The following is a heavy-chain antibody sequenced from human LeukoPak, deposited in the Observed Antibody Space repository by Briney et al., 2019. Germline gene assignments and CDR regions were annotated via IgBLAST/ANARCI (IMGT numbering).Heavy chain of an antibody. CDR3: AREEQCNKHFDN. D-gene: IGHD1/OR15-1a*01. V-gene: IGHV1-2*02. CDR2: INPKSGDT. Sequence: ASVKVSCTASGYTLTDNYLHWLRQAPGQGLEWMGWINPKSGDTTYAQKFQGRVTMTRDTSISTAYMELSRLTSDDTAVYYCAREEQCNKHFDNWGQGTLVTVSS. J-gene: IGHJ4*02. CDR1: GYTLTDNY.